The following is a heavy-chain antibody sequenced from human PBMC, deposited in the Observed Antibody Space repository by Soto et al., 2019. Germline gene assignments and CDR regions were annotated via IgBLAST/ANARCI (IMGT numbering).Heavy chain of an antibody. CDR1: GGSIGTYY. CDR2: IYYRGNS. V-gene: IGHV4-59*12. Sequence: SETLSLTCTVSGGSIGTYYWSWIRQPPGKGLEWIGYIYYRGNSDYNPSLKSRVTISLDTPKNQFSLKLSSVTAADTAVYYCAREEYYYDSSGLANWFDPWGQGTLVTVS. D-gene: IGHD3-22*01. J-gene: IGHJ5*02. CDR3: AREEYYYDSSGLANWFDP.